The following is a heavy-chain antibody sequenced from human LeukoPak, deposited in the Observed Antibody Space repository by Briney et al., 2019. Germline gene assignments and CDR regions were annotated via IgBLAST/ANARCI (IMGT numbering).Heavy chain of an antibody. D-gene: IGHD2-21*01. CDR1: GGSISSYY. CDR3: ARGDSASLEAAYDY. Sequence: SETLSLTCTVSGGSISSYYWSWIRQPPGKGLEWIGYIYYSGSTNYNPSLKSRVTISVDTSKNQFSLKLSSVTAADTAVYYCARGDSASLEAAYDYWGQGTLVTVSS. CDR2: IYYSGST. J-gene: IGHJ4*02. V-gene: IGHV4-59*08.